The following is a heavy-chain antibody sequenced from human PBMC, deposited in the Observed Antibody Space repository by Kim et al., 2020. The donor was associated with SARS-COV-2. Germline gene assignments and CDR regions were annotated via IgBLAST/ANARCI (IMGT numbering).Heavy chain of an antibody. V-gene: IGHV4-34*01. D-gene: IGHD6-13*01. CDR1: GGSFSGYY. Sequence: SETLSLTCAVYGGSFSGYYWSWIRQPPGKGLEWIGEINHSGSTNYNPSLKSRVTISVDTSKNQFSLKLSSVTAADTAVYYCARKKDRSNAFDIWGQGTMVTVSS. J-gene: IGHJ3*02. CDR2: INHSGST. CDR3: ARKKDRSNAFDI.